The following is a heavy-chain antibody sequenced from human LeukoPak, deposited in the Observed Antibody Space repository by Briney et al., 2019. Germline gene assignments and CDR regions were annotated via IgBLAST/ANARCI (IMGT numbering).Heavy chain of an antibody. CDR3: AREGSRSY. CDR2: IKQDGSER. J-gene: IGHJ4*02. CDR1: GFTFSSYA. Sequence: GGSLRLSCAASGFTFSSYAMSRVRQAPGKGLEWVANIKQDGSERYYVDSVKGRFTISRDNAKSSLYLQMNNLRAEDTGVYYCAREGSRSYWGQGTLVTVSS. V-gene: IGHV3-7*01.